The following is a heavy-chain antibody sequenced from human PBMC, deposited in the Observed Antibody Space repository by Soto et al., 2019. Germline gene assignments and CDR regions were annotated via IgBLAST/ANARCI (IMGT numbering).Heavy chain of an antibody. CDR2: ISGSGGST. CDR3: AKMTAPSAYYFDY. CDR1: GFTFSSYA. Sequence: EVQLLVSGGGLVQPGGSLRLSCAASGFTFSSYAMNWVRQAPGEGLEWVSTISGSGGSTYYADSVKGRFTISRDNSKNTLYLQMNSLRAEDTAVYYCAKMTAPSAYYFDYWGQGTLVTVSS. J-gene: IGHJ4*02. V-gene: IGHV3-23*01.